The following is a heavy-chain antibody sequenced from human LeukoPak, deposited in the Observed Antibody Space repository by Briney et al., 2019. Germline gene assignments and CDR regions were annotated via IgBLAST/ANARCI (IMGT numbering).Heavy chain of an antibody. CDR2: IYYSGNT. CDR1: GGSISSSSYY. Sequence: SETLSLTCSVSGGSISSSSYYWGWIRQPPGKGLEWFGSIYYSGNTYYNPSLKSRVTISVDTSNNQFSLTLSSVTAADTAVYYCARMSVFWYFDLWGRGTLVTVSS. CDR3: ARMSVFWYFDL. J-gene: IGHJ2*01. V-gene: IGHV4-39*01.